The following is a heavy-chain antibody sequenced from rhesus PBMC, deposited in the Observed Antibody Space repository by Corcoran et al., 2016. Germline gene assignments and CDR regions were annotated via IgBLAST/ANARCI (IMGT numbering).Heavy chain of an antibody. D-gene: IGHD3-28*01. CDR3: ARGKGLFDY. CDR1: GGSISGYYY. J-gene: IGHJ4*01. V-gene: IGHV4-73*01. CDR2: IYGNSAST. Sequence: QVQLQQWGEGLVKPSETLSLTCAVYGGSISGYYYWSWIRQPPGKGLGWIGYIYGNSASTNYNPSLKTRVTISKDTSKHQFSLMLSSVTAADTAVYYCARGKGLFDYWGQGVLVTVSS.